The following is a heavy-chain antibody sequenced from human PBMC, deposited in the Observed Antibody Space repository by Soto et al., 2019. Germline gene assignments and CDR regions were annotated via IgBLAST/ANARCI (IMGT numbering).Heavy chain of an antibody. Sequence: SETLSLTCIVSGDSVTSGSYYWTWLRQPPGKGLEWIGYISYTGRTKYNPSLQSRVTISVDTSKNDFSLNLSSVTAADTAVCFCAREWGLLPYYVMNVWGHGTAVTVSS. CDR1: GDSVTSGSYY. CDR2: ISYTGRT. D-gene: IGHD7-27*01. J-gene: IGHJ6*02. CDR3: AREWGLLPYYVMNV. V-gene: IGHV4-61*03.